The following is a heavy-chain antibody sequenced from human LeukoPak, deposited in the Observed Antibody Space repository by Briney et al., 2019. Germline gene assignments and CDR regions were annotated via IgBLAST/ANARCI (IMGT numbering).Heavy chain of an antibody. V-gene: IGHV4-59*01. CDR3: ARVIAALDP. CDR2: IYYSGST. J-gene: IGHJ5*02. CDR1: GGSIRSYY. Sequence: PSETLSLTCTVSGGSIRSYYWSWIRQPPGKGLEWIGYIYYSGSTNYNPSLKSRVTISVDTSKNQFSLKLSSVTAADTAVYYCARVIAALDPWGQGTLVTVSS. D-gene: IGHD6-6*01.